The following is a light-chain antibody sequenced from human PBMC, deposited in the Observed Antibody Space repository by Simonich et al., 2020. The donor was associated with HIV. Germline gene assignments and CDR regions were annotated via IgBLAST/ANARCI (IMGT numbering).Light chain of an antibody. V-gene: IGKV1-39*01. J-gene: IGKJ1*01. Sequence: DIHMTQSPSTLSAFVGDRVTITCRASQSLSSYLNWYQQKPGKAPKLLIYAASSLQSGVPSRFSGSGSGTDFTLTISSLQPEDFATYYCQQSYSTPWTFGQGTKVEIK. CDR3: QQSYSTPWT. CDR2: AAS. CDR1: QSLSSY.